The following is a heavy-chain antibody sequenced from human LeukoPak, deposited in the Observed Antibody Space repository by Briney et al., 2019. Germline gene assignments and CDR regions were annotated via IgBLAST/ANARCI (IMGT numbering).Heavy chain of an antibody. D-gene: IGHD3-22*01. CDR3: ARGVADYYGSSGYQN. CDR1: GITVSSNY. J-gene: IGHJ4*02. Sequence: GGSLRLSCAASGITVSSNYMSWVRQAPGKGLEWGSVIYSGGKTNYADSVRGRFTIARDNTKNTLYLQMNSLRAEDAAMYYCARGVADYYGSSGYQNWGQGTLVTVSS. CDR2: IYSGGKT. V-gene: IGHV3-53*01.